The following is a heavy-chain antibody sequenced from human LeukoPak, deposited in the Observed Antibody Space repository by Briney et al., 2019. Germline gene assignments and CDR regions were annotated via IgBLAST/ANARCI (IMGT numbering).Heavy chain of an antibody. V-gene: IGHV3-23*01. J-gene: IGHJ4*02. Sequence: GGSLRLSCAASGFTFGNYPFSWVRQAPGKGLEWVSVVSANGVSTLHANSVKGRFTISRDNFVNTLYLQMSSLRAEDTAVYYCAKDRGYTTGRDFDFWGQGALVTVSS. CDR2: VSANGVST. D-gene: IGHD3-10*01. CDR3: AKDRGYTTGRDFDF. CDR1: GFTFGNYP.